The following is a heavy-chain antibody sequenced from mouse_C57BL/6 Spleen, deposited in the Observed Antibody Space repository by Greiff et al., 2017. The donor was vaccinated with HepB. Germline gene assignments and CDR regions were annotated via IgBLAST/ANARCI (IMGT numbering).Heavy chain of an antibody. CDR2: IRSKSNNYAT. CDR1: GFSFNTYA. D-gene: IGHD4-1*01. Sequence: EVKLVESGGGLVQPKGSLKLSCAASGFSFNTYAMNWVRQAPGKGLEWVARIRSKSNNYATYYADSVKDRFTISRDDSESMLYLQMNNLKTEDTAMYYCVRHGTGTDYWGQGTTLTVSS. CDR3: VRHGTGTDY. J-gene: IGHJ2*01. V-gene: IGHV10-1*01.